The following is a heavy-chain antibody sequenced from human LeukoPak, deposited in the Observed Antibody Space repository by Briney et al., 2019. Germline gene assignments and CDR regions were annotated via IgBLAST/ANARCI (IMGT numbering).Heavy chain of an antibody. CDR3: AGAPYRSDRDSPVPFDY. CDR1: GGSISSSSLC. Sequence: SETLSLTCTVSGGSISSSSLCWSWIRQPAGKGLEWIGRIYASGSTHYNPSLKSRVTISVDTSKNKFSLNLSSLTAADTAVYYCAGAPYRSDRDSPVPFDYWGQGTLVTVSS. V-gene: IGHV4-61*02. CDR2: IYASGST. D-gene: IGHD6-19*01. J-gene: IGHJ4*02.